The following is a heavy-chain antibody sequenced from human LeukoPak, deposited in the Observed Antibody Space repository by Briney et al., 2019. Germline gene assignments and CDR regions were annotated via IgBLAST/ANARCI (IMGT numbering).Heavy chain of an antibody. V-gene: IGHV3-23*01. D-gene: IGHD6-6*01. CDR1: EFTFSSFA. J-gene: IGHJ4*02. CDR2: ISSSGGST. CDR3: ARAAQVTGRPNLGGRFDY. Sequence: QPGGSLRLSCAASEFTFSSFAMSWVRQPPGKGLEWVSTISSSGGSTFYAESVKGRFTISRDNNENTLYLQMNSLRVEDTAVYYCARAAQVTGRPNLGGRFDYWGQGTLVTVSS.